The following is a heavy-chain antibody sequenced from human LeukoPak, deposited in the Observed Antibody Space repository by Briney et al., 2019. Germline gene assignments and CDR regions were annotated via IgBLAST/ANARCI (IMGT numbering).Heavy chain of an antibody. Sequence: SSSSYYWDWIRQAPGKGLEWVSYISSSGSTIYYADSVKGRFTISRDNAKNSLYLQMNSLRAEDTAVYYCARVGWGLFDYWGQGTLVTVST. CDR3: ARVGWGLFDY. J-gene: IGHJ4*02. D-gene: IGHD7-27*01. CDR1: SSSSYY. V-gene: IGHV3-48*03. CDR2: ISSSGSTI.